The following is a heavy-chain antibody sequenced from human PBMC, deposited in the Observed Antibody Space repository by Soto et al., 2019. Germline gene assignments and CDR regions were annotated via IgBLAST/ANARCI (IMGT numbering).Heavy chain of an antibody. CDR1: GVSFSDAW. D-gene: IGHD1-26*01. CDR3: ATFRSYSDS. J-gene: IGHJ5*01. CDR2: IKSQGEGGTT. V-gene: IGHV3-15*01. Sequence: PAGSLTLSCAASGVSFSDAWMTWVRQAPGKRLEWVGRIKSQGEGGTTEYGAPVKGRFTISRDDSENTLHLQMNSLKTEDTAVYYCATFRSYSDSWGHGTLVTVSS.